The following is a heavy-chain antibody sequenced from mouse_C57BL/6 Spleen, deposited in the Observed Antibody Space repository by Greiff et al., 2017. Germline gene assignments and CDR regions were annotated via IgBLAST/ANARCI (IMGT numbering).Heavy chain of an antibody. D-gene: IGHD2-3*01. V-gene: IGHV6-3*01. Sequence: EVKVEESGGGLVQPGGSMKLSCVASGFTFSNYWMNWVRQSPEKGLAWVAQIRLKSDNYATHYAESVKGRFTISRDDSKSSVYLQMNNLRAEDTGIYYCTGGDGYFAWFAYWGQGTLVTVSA. CDR1: GFTFSNYW. CDR2: IRLKSDNYAT. CDR3: TGGDGYFAWFAY. J-gene: IGHJ3*01.